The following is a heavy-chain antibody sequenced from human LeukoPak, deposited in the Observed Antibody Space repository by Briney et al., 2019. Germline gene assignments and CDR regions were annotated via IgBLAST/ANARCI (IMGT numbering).Heavy chain of an antibody. D-gene: IGHD6-19*01. CDR3: AKGGQWLVNAFDI. CDR1: GCTFSSYA. J-gene: IGHJ3*02. CDR2: ISGSGSST. Sequence: GGSLRLSCAASGCTFSSYAMSWVRQAPGKGLEWVSGISGSGSSTYYADSVKGRFTISRDNSKNTLYLQMNSLRAEDTAVYYCAKGGQWLVNAFDIWGQGTMVTVSS. V-gene: IGHV3-23*01.